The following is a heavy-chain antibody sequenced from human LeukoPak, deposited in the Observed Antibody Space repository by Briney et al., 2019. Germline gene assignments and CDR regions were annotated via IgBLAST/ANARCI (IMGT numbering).Heavy chain of an antibody. CDR3: ARDDDGSGKYGQLY. J-gene: IGHJ4*02. D-gene: IGHD3-10*01. V-gene: IGHV3-33*01. CDR1: GFIFSNYG. Sequence: PGGSLRLSCAASGFIFSNYGFHWVRQAPGKGLEWVAVFWSDGRQKYYVDSVKGRFTVSRDTSKKTVYLQMNSLRAEDTAVYYCARDDDGSGKYGQLYWGQGTLGTVSS. CDR2: FWSDGRQK.